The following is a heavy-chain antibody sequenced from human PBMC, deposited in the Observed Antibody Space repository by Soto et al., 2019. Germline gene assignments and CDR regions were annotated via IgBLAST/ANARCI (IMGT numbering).Heavy chain of an antibody. J-gene: IGHJ4*02. CDR1: GFTFSRYA. D-gene: IGHD5-12*01. V-gene: IGHV3-64*01. Sequence: EVQLVESGGGLVQPGGSLRLSCAASGFTFSRYAMHWVRQAPGKGLQYVSAISSNGGSTDYXXSVKGRFTISRDTSKXXXXXXXXXXXAXXXXXXXCARGGRGYEFDCWGQGTLVTVSS. CDR3: ARGGRGYEFDC. CDR2: ISSNGGST.